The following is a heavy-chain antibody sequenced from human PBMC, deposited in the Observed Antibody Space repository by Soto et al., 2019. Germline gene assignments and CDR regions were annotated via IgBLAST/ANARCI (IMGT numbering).Heavy chain of an antibody. J-gene: IGHJ3*02. D-gene: IGHD1-26*01. CDR2: IIPVFGTP. V-gene: IGHV1-69*18. CDR3: ATAGSRDISRGAFDI. Sequence: QMQVVQSGAELKKPGSSVKVSCKASRGSFSSYGIVWVRQAPGQGLEWMGRIIPVFGTPNYAQRFQGRVSMSVDASRTTAYMDLSGLRSEDTALYYCATAGSRDISRGAFDIWGQGTMVIVSS. CDR1: RGSFSSYG.